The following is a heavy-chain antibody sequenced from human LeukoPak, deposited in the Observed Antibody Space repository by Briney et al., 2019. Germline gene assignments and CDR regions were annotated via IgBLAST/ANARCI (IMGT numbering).Heavy chain of an antibody. V-gene: IGHV4-59*08. CDR3: ARHSVAAAGTFDY. Sequence: SETLSLTCAVSGGSISSYCWTWIRQPPGKGLEWIGYIYYSRSTNHNASLKRRITISAETSTHQSSLKLRSVTAADTAVYYCARHSVAAAGTFDYWGQGTLVTVSS. J-gene: IGHJ4*02. CDR1: GGSISSYC. D-gene: IGHD6-13*01. CDR2: IYYSRST.